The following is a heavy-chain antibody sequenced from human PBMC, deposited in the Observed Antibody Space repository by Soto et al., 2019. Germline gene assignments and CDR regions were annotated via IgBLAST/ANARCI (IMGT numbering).Heavy chain of an antibody. J-gene: IGHJ4*02. D-gene: IGHD6-19*01. CDR3: ARDQSGWYFDY. CDR1: GGSISSYY. Sequence: QVQLQESGPGLVKPSETLSLTCTVSGGSISSYYWSWIRQPPGKGLEWIGYIYYSGSTNYNPSLKSRVTISVDTSKNQFSLKLSSVTAADTAVYYCARDQSGWYFDYWGQGTLVTVSS. V-gene: IGHV4-59*01. CDR2: IYYSGST.